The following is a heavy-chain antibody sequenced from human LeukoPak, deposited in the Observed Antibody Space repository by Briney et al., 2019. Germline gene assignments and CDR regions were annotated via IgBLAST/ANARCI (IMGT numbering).Heavy chain of an antibody. CDR2: IYTSGSI. Sequence: SQTLSLTCTVSGGSIGSGSYYWGWIRQPAGKALEWIGRIYTSGSINYNPSLKGRVTISVDTSKNQFSLKLSSVTAADTDVYYCVASHSSSWPFDYWGQGTLITVSS. V-gene: IGHV4-61*02. CDR1: GGSIGSGSYY. CDR3: VASHSSSWPFDY. D-gene: IGHD6-13*01. J-gene: IGHJ4*02.